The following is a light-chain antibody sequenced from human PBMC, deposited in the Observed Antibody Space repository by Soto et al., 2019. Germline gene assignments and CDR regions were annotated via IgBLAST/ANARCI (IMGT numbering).Light chain of an antibody. CDR3: QSYDSSLSVV. Sequence: QSVLTQPPSVSGAPGQRVTISCTGSSSNIGAGYYVHWYQQLPGTAPKLLIYGNNNRPSGVPDRFSGSKSGTSASLAITGLQAEDEADYYCQSYDSSLSVVFGGGTKLTVL. CDR1: SSNIGAGYY. V-gene: IGLV1-40*01. J-gene: IGLJ2*01. CDR2: GNN.